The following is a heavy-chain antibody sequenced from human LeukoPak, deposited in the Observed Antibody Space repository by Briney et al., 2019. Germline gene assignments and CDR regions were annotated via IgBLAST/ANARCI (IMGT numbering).Heavy chain of an antibody. CDR3: ARGTIYYDFWSGYYTWFDP. D-gene: IGHD3-3*01. CDR1: GFPFSSYW. Sequence: GGSLRLSCVASGFPFSSYWMTWVRQAPGKGLEWVANIKQDGSKKSYVDSVKGRFTISRDNAKNSLYLQMNSLRAEDTAIYYCARGTIYYDFWSGYYTWFDPWGQGTLVTVSS. J-gene: IGHJ5*02. CDR2: IKQDGSKK. V-gene: IGHV3-7*01.